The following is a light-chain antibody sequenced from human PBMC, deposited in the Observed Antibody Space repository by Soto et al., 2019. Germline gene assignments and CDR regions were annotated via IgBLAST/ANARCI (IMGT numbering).Light chain of an antibody. CDR1: QGISSY. J-gene: IGKJ5*01. V-gene: IGKV1-9*01. Sequence: IQLTQSPSSLSASVGDRVTITCRASQGISSYLAWYQQKPGQAPKLLIYAASTLQAGVPSRFSGGFSEIEFTLTISSLQPEDFATYYCQQLYRYPITFGQGTRLEIK. CDR2: AAS. CDR3: QQLYRYPIT.